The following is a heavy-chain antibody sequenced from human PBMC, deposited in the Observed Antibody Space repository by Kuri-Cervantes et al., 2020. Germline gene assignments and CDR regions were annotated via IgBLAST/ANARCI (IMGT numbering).Heavy chain of an antibody. D-gene: IGHD2-2*01. V-gene: IGHV1-69*13. CDR3: ARVVVVVPDPNTGGWYFDL. J-gene: IGHJ2*01. CDR1: GGTFSSYA. CDR2: IIPIFGTA. Sequence: SVKVSCKASGGTFSSYAISWVRQAPGQGLEWMGGIIPIFGTANYAQKYQGRVTITADESTSTAYMELSSLRSEDTAVYYCARVVVVVPDPNTGGWYFDLWGRGTLVTVSS.